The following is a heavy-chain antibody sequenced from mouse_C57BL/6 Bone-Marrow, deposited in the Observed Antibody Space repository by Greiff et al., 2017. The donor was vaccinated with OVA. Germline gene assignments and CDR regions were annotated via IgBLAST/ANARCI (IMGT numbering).Heavy chain of an antibody. CDR1: GYTFTSYW. CDR2: INPSNGGT. D-gene: IGHD1-1*01. V-gene: IGHV1-53*01. J-gene: IGHJ4*01. CDR3: ASPGYYGSSYDAMDY. Sequence: QVQLQQPGTELVKPGASVKLSCKASGYTFTSYWMHWVKQRPGQGLEWIGNINPSNGGTNYNEKFKSKATLTVDKSSSTAYMQLSSLTPEDSAVYYCASPGYYGSSYDAMDYWGQGTSVTVSS.